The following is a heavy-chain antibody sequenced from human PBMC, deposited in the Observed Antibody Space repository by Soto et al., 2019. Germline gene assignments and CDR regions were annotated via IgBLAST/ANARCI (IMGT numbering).Heavy chain of an antibody. CDR2: ISHDENSK. CDR3: AGDGLPDDFRSGGYWFDP. V-gene: IGHV3-30-3*01. Sequence: QVQLVESGGGVVQPGRSLRLSCAASGFTFRTFGLHWVRQAPGKGLEWVAIISHDENSKYYADSVKGRFTISRDNSKNTLYMQMNSLRAEDTGVYYWAGDGLPDDFRSGGYWFDPWGQGTLVTVSS. D-gene: IGHD3-3*01. CDR1: GFTFRTFG. J-gene: IGHJ5*02.